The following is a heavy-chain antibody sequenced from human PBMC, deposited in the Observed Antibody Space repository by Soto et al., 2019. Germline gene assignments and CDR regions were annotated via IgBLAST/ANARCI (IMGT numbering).Heavy chain of an antibody. D-gene: IGHD4-17*01. CDR2: IYYSGST. J-gene: IGHJ4*02. CDR1: GGSISSYY. V-gene: IGHV4-59*08. CDR3: ARRSTVTRWLDY. Sequence: SETLSLTYTVSGGSISSYYWSWIRQPPGKGLEWIGYIYYSGSTNYNPSLKSRVTISVDTSKNQFSLKLSSVTAADTAVYYCARRSTVTRWLDYWGQGTLVTVSS.